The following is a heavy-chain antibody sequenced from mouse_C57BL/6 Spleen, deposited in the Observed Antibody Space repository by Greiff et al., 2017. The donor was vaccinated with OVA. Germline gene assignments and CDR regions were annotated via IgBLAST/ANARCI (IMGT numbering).Heavy chain of an antibody. CDR3: ARNNYDYDVDYAMDY. V-gene: IGHV5-17*01. CDR2: ISSGSSTI. Sequence: EVQRVESGGGLVKPGGSLKLSCAASGFTFSDYGMHWVRQAPEKGLEWVAYISSGSSTIYYADTVKGRFTISRDNAKNTLFLQMTSLRSEDTAMYYCARNNYDYDVDYAMDYWGQGTSVTVSS. D-gene: IGHD2-4*01. CDR1: GFTFSDYG. J-gene: IGHJ4*01.